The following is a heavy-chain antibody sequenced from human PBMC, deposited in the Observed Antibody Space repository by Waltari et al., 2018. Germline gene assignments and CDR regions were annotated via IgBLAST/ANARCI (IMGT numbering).Heavy chain of an antibody. V-gene: IGHV6-1*01. CDR3: ARGKFTAFDI. CDR1: GASLFTTSVA. CDR2: TYYRSQWRN. J-gene: IGHJ3*02. Sequence: QVQLQQSGLGLVKPSQTLSLTCAVSGASLFTTSVAWNWIRQSPSRGLEWLGRTYYRSQWRNDYALSVKGRITVNPDTSKNHFSLQLDSVTPDDTAVYYCARGKFTAFDIWGQGTMVTVSS.